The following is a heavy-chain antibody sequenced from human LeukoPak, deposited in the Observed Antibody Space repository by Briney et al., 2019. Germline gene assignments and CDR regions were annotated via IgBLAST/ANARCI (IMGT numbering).Heavy chain of an antibody. V-gene: IGHV3-53*01. CDR1: GFTVSSNY. Sequence: GGSLRLSCAASGFTVSSNYMSWVRQAPGKGLEWVSVIYSGGSTYYADSVKGRFTISRDNAKNTLYLEMSSLRAEDTAVYHCASDSPHYGMDVWGQGTTVTVSS. CDR2: IYSGGST. CDR3: ASDSPHYGMDV. J-gene: IGHJ6*02.